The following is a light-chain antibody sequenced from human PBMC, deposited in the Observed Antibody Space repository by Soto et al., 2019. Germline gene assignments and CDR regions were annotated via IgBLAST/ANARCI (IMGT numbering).Light chain of an antibody. Sequence: SYELTQPPSASVAPGQTARITCGGDNIASKSVHWYQQKPGQAPVLVVYDDSDRPSGIPERFSGSKSGNTATLTITRVEAGDEAEYYCQVWSTSSDQPGVFGGGTQLTVL. CDR2: DDS. CDR1: NIASKS. V-gene: IGLV3-21*02. J-gene: IGLJ3*02. CDR3: QVWSTSSDQPGV.